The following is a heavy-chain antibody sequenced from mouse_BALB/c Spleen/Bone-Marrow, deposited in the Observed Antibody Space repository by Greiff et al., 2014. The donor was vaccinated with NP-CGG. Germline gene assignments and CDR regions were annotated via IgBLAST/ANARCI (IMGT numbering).Heavy chain of an antibody. CDR1: GYAFSSSW. J-gene: IGHJ2*01. CDR2: IYPGDGDT. Sequence: QVQLKHSGPELVKPGASVKISCKASGYAFSSSWMNWVKQRPGQGLEWIGRIYPGDGDTNYNGKFKGKATLTADKSSSTAYMQLSSLTSVDSAVYFCARGGNYRFHYWGQGTALTVSS. V-gene: IGHV1-82*01. D-gene: IGHD2-1*01. CDR3: ARGGNYRFHY.